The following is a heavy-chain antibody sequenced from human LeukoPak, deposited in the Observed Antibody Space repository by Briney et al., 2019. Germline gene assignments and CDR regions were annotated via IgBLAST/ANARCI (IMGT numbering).Heavy chain of an antibody. Sequence: QPGGSLRLSCAASGFTFSSYEMNWVRQAPGKGLEWVSYISSSGSTIYYADSVKGRFTISRDNAKNSLYLQMNSLRAQDTAIYYCASSWPNDCAPDIWGQGTMVTVSS. CDR2: ISSSGSTI. CDR1: GFTFSSYE. V-gene: IGHV3-48*03. D-gene: IGHD2-21*02. J-gene: IGHJ3*02. CDR3: ASSWPNDCAPDI.